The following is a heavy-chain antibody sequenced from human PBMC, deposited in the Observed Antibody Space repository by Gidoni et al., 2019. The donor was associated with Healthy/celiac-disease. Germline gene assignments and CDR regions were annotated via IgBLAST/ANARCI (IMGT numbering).Heavy chain of an antibody. J-gene: IGHJ4*02. CDR2: TYYSGST. CDR3: ARALEYYDSSGTIEPHYFDY. CDR1: AAPISSSSHY. D-gene: IGHD3-22*01. V-gene: IGHV4-39*07. Sequence: QLQLPESCPGLVKPSETLSLTCTVSAAPISSSSHYRCWIRQPPGKGLEWIGSTYYSGSTYYNPSLKSRVTISVDTSKNKFSLKMRSVTAADTAVYYCARALEYYDSSGTIEPHYFDYWGQGTLVTVSS.